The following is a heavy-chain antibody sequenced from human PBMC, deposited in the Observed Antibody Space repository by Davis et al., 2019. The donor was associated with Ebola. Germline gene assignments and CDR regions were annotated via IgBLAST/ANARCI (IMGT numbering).Heavy chain of an antibody. CDR3: ARGPRYFDWLLGRDFDY. V-gene: IGHV1-46*01. D-gene: IGHD3-9*01. CDR2: INPSGGST. Sequence: ASVTVPCMASGYSFTSYYMHWLRQAPPQGLEWMGIINPSGGSTSYAQNFQGRVTMTRDTSTSTVYMELSSLRSEDTAVYYRARGPRYFDWLLGRDFDYWGQGTLVTVSS. CDR1: GYSFTSYY. J-gene: IGHJ4*02.